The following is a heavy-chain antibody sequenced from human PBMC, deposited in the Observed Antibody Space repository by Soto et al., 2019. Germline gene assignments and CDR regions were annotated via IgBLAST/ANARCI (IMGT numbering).Heavy chain of an antibody. V-gene: IGHV4-4*02. Sequence: SETLSLTCVVSGGSINTENWWSWVRQPPGKGLEWIGEIHHGGSTNCNPSLKSRVTILIDTSKNQFSLKLSSVTAADTALYYCAKKNEQVAFDVWGQGTMVTVS. CDR1: GGSINTENW. CDR3: AKKNEQVAFDV. CDR2: IHHGGST. J-gene: IGHJ3*01.